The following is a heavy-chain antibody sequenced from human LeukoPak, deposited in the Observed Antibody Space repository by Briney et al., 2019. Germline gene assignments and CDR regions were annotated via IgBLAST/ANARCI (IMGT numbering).Heavy chain of an antibody. CDR1: GDSISSSGYY. CDR2: IHYSGST. D-gene: IGHD2-15*01. Sequence: SETLSLTCTVSGDSISSSGYYWGWIRQPPGKGLEWIGSIHYSGSTYYNPSFKSLISVDTSKNQFSLKLTSVTAADTAVYYCTRHGRGNVSPILFWGQGTRVTVSS. J-gene: IGHJ4*02. V-gene: IGHV4-39*01. CDR3: TRHGRGNVSPILF.